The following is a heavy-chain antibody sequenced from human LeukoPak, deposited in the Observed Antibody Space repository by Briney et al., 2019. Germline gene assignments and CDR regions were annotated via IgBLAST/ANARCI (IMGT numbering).Heavy chain of an antibody. V-gene: IGHV4-34*01. CDR1: GGSFSGYY. J-gene: IGHJ6*03. CDR3: ARTTEGGYTYDYFYYYYMDV. D-gene: IGHD5-18*01. Sequence: SETLSLTCAVYGGSFSGYYWSWIRQPPGKGLEWIGEINHSGSTNYNPSLKSRVTISIDTSKNQFSLKLSSVTAADTAVYYCARTTEGGYTYDYFYYYYMDVWGKGTTVTISS. CDR2: INHSGST.